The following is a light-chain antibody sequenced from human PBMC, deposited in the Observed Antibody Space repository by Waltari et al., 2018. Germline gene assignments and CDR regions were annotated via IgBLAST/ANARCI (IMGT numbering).Light chain of an antibody. Sequence: SELTQDPAVSVALGQTVAIICQGGRVRSYFAGWYQQKPGQAPLFVFYGQSKRPSGNPDRFSGSSSGNTASLTNTGAQAEEEADYYCNCRDTSGNLLFGGGTKLTVL. J-gene: IGLJ2*01. CDR2: GQS. CDR3: NCRDTSGNLL. CDR1: RVRSYF. V-gene: IGLV3-19*01.